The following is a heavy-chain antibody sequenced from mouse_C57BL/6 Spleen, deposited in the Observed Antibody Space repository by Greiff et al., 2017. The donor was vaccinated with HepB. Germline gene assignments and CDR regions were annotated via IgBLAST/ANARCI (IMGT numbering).Heavy chain of an antibody. D-gene: IGHD2-3*01. J-gene: IGHJ2*01. CDR3: ARGGWLLQLDY. CDR2: ISSGSSTI. CDR1: GFTFSDYG. Sequence: EVNLVESGGGLVKPGGSLKLSCAASGFTFSDYGMHWVRQAPEKGLEWVAYISSGSSTIYYADTVKGRLTISRDNAKNTLFLQMTSLRSEDTAMYYCARGGWLLQLDYWGQGTTLTVSS. V-gene: IGHV5-17*01.